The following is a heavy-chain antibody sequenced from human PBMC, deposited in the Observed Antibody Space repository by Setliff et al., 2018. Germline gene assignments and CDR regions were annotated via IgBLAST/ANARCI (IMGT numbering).Heavy chain of an antibody. CDR2: TSYDGINK. V-gene: IGHV3-30*07. Sequence: PGGSLRLSCAASGFTFSSYPMHWVRQAPGKGLEWVAVTSYDGINKYYAESVQGRFTISRDNSKNTLYLQMNSLRAEDTAVYFCAKSPVAYCSGAVCYPSDYWGQGTLVTVSS. CDR3: AKSPVAYCSGAVCYPSDY. J-gene: IGHJ4*02. CDR1: GFTFSSYP. D-gene: IGHD2-8*02.